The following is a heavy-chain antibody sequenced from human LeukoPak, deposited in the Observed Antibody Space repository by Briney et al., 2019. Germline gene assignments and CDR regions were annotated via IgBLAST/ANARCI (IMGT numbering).Heavy chain of an antibody. D-gene: IGHD5-12*01. J-gene: IGHJ4*02. CDR1: GFTVSSKY. CDR2: IHPGGTI. Sequence: PGGSLRLSCAASGFTVSSKYMGWVRQAPGKGLEWVSVIHPGGTIYYADSVKGTFTISRDNSKNTLYLEMNTLRVEDTAVYYCARAGHSAYKSGGDYWGQGTLVTVSS. V-gene: IGHV3-66*01. CDR3: ARAGHSAYKSGGDY.